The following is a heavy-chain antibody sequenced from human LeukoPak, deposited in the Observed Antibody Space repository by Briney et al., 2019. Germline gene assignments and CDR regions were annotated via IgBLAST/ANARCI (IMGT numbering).Heavy chain of an antibody. J-gene: IGHJ4*02. CDR1: GGSISSSSYY. Sequence: PSETLSLTCTVSGGSISSSSYYWGWIRQPPGKGLEWIGSIYYSGSTSYNPSLKSRVTISVDTSKNQFSLKLSSVTAADTAVYYCARDLLLWFGELLLAFDYWGQGTLVTVSS. CDR3: ARDLLLWFGELLLAFDY. D-gene: IGHD3-10*01. CDR2: IYYSGST. V-gene: IGHV4-39*07.